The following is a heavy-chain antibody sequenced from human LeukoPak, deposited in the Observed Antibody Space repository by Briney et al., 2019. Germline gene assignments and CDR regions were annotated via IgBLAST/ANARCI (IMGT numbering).Heavy chain of an antibody. CDR3: AKVKVVGYSTFDY. V-gene: IGHV3-23*01. Sequence: QTGGSLRLSCAASGFTFSDYYMSWFRQAPGKGLEWVSGFTRNDETTSYADSVKGRFTISRDNSRDTLYLQMNSLTAEDTAVYYCAKVKVVGYSTFDYWGQGTLVTVSP. CDR1: GFTFSDYY. D-gene: IGHD3-22*01. CDR2: FTRNDETT. J-gene: IGHJ4*02.